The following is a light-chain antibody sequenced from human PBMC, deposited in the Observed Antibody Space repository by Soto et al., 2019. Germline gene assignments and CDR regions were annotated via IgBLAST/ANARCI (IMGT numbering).Light chain of an antibody. Sequence: DIQITQSPSALSASVGDRVTITCRASQNIHSWLAWYQQKPGKAPKLLIYDASSVKSGVPSRFSGSRSGTEFTLTINSLQPDDFATYYCQQYSSFWTFGQGTKVDIK. CDR3: QQYSSFWT. CDR1: QNIHSW. J-gene: IGKJ1*01. CDR2: DAS. V-gene: IGKV1-5*01.